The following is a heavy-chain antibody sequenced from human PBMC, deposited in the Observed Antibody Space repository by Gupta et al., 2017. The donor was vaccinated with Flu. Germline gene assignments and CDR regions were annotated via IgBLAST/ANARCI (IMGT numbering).Heavy chain of an antibody. CDR1: Y. J-gene: IGHJ4*02. CDR3: ATPDHSAYDSGANY. D-gene: IGHD6-19*01. CDR2: IKYGWGT. Sequence: YWCGIRQTPGRGLEWCGSIKYGWGTYYSPSIKSRVALSIDTSKDGFSLKLCAVTAADTAVYYCATPDHSAYDSGANYWGPGARVTVSS. V-gene: IGHV4-39*01.